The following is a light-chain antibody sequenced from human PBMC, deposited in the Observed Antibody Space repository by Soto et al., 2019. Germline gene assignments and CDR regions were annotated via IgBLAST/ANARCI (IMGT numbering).Light chain of an antibody. CDR2: AAS. V-gene: IGKV1-27*01. Sequence: DILMTQSPSSLSSSLGDRVTITCRASQGVSNYLAWYQQKPGQVPKLLIYAASTLHSGVPSRFSGSGSGTDVSLTIISRQAEDVVTYYCQKYNSAPTWTFGQGTKVEIK. CDR1: QGVSNY. J-gene: IGKJ1*01. CDR3: QKYNSAPTWT.